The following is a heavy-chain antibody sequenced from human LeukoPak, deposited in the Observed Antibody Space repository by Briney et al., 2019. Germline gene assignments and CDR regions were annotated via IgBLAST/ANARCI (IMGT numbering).Heavy chain of an antibody. CDR1: GSYLSSSNW. V-gene: IGHV4-4*02. CDR2: KYHGGMT. CDR3: ARDVLAVAGTDYSWFDA. J-gene: IGHJ5*02. D-gene: IGHD6-19*01. Sequence: SGTLSLPWSVSGSYLSSSNWWRWVRQPPGKGLEWIGEKYHGGMTNYDPSLKSRVAISVGNFNNQFSLKLSSVTAADTAVYYWARDVLAVAGTDYSWFDAWGQGTLVTVSS.